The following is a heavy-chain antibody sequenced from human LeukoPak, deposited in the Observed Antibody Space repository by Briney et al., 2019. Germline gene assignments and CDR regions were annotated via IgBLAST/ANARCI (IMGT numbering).Heavy chain of an antibody. CDR2: INHSGST. CDR1: GGSFSGYY. J-gene: IGHJ4*02. D-gene: IGHD6-19*01. Sequence: TSQTLSLTCAVYGGSFSGYYWSWIRQPPGKGLEWIGEINHSGSTNYNPSLKSRVTISVDTSKNQFSLKLSSVTAADTAVYYCARHFDGWYQRSGYFDYWGQGTLVTVSS. V-gene: IGHV4-34*01. CDR3: ARHFDGWYQRSGYFDY.